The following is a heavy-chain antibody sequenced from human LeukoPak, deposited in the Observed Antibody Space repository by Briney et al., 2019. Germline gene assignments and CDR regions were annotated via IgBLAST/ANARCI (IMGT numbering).Heavy chain of an antibody. CDR2: INSDGSST. V-gene: IGHV3-74*01. CDR1: GFTFSSYW. D-gene: IGHD5-18*01. CDR3: AREDTAILYYYGMDV. J-gene: IGHJ6*04. Sequence: GGSLRLSCAASGFTFSSYWMHWVRQAPGKGLVWVSRINSDGSSTSYADSVKGRFTISRDNAKNTLYLQMNSLRAEDTAVYYCAREDTAILYYYGMDVWGKGTTVTVSS.